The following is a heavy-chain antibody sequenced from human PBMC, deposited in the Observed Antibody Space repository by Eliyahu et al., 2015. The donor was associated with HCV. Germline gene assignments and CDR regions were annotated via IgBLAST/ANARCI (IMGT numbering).Heavy chain of an antibody. J-gene: IGHJ6*02. CDR1: GGSFXGYY. Sequence: QVQLQQWGAGLLKPSETLSLTCAVYGGSFXGYYWSWIRQPPGKGLXXIGEINHSGSTNYNPSLKSRVTISVDTSKNQFSLKLSSVTAADTAVYYCAREGWNAISGLYYYYGMDVWGQGTTVTVSS. D-gene: IGHD1-1*01. V-gene: IGHV4-34*01. CDR3: AREGWNAISGLYYYYGMDV. CDR2: INHSGST.